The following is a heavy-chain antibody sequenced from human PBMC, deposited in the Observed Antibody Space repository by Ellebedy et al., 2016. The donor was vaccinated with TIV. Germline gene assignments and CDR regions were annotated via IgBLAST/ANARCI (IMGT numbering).Heavy chain of an antibody. Sequence: PGGSLRLSCAASGFTFSSYGMHWVRQAPGKGLEWVAVIWYDGSNKYYADSVKGRFTISRDNSKNTLYLQMNSLRAEDTAVYYCARDPAPNYFDYWGQGTLVTVSS. CDR3: ARDPAPNYFDY. V-gene: IGHV3-33*08. CDR1: GFTFSSYG. J-gene: IGHJ4*02. CDR2: IWYDGSNK.